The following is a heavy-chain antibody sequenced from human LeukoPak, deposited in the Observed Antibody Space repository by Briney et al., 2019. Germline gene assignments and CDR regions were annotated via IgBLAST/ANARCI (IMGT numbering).Heavy chain of an antibody. Sequence: AGGSLRPSCTASGFIFNDFWMSWVRQAPGEGLEWMANIRQDGGAKNYVGSVKGRFTISRDNAKKSLYLQMNGLRAEDTGVYYCAPPPIAATGNWGQGTLVTVSS. CDR2: IRQDGGAK. J-gene: IGHJ4*02. CDR1: GFIFNDFW. D-gene: IGHD6-13*01. CDR3: APPPIAATGN. V-gene: IGHV3-7*01.